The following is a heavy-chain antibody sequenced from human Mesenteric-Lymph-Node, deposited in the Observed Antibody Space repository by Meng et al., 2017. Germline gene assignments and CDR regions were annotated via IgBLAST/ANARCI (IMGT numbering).Heavy chain of an antibody. CDR2: INPNSGGT. D-gene: IGHD5-18*01. J-gene: IGHJ4*02. Sequence: ATVKVSCKTSGYTFTGYYLHWVRRAPGQGLEWVGWINPNSGGTNYAQKFQGRVTMTRDTSISTAYMELSRLRSDDTAVYYCARPDVDTALFDYWGQGTLVTVSS. CDR3: ARPDVDTALFDY. V-gene: IGHV1-2*02. CDR1: GYTFTGYY.